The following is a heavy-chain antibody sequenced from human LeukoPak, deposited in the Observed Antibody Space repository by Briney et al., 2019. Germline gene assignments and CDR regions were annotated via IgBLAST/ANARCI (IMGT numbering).Heavy chain of an antibody. J-gene: IGHJ4*02. CDR3: ARDPSNSSGWYIFFDF. CDR2: ISAYNGDT. Sequence: ASVKVSCKASGYTFTRYGITWVRQAPGQGLECMGWISAYNGDTKYAQKLQGRVTMTTDTSTSTAYMELRSLRSDDTAVYYCARDPSNSSGWYIFFDFWGQGTLVAVSS. V-gene: IGHV1-18*01. CDR1: GYTFTRYG. D-gene: IGHD6-19*01.